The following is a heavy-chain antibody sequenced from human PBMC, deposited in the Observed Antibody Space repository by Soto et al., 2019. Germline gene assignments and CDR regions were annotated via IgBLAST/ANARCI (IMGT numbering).Heavy chain of an antibody. Sequence: EVQLVESGGGWVQPGRSLSLSCAASGFTFNEHAMHWVRQGPGKGLEWVAGISGKSGSAGYADSVKGRFTISRDNAKNSLSMQMNSLRPEDTALYFCVKDTSPAYDDYIEVFDNWGQGTLVTVSS. V-gene: IGHV3-9*01. CDR3: VKDTSPAYDDYIEVFDN. J-gene: IGHJ4*02. D-gene: IGHD4-17*01. CDR2: ISGKSGSA. CDR1: GFTFNEHA.